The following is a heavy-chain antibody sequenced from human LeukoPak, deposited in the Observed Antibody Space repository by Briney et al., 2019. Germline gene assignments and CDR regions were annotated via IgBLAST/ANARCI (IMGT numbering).Heavy chain of an antibody. CDR2: INPIFGTA. D-gene: IGHD2-2*01. Sequence: SVKVSCKASGGTFSSYAISWVRQAPGQGLEWMGGINPIFGTANYAQKFQGRVTITTDESTSTAYMELSSLRSEDTAVYYCARARYCSSTSCLFDYWGQGTLVTVSS. CDR3: ARARYCSSTSCLFDY. V-gene: IGHV1-69*05. CDR1: GGTFSSYA. J-gene: IGHJ4*02.